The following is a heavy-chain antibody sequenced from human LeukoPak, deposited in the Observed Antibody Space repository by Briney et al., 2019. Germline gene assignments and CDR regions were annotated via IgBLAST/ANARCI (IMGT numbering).Heavy chain of an antibody. D-gene: IGHD5-18*01. CDR3: ARGQKYRNGYTVTELGSGYFDY. CDR1: GGSISSYY. CDR2: IFYSGRT. V-gene: IGHV4-59*01. J-gene: IGHJ4*02. Sequence: SETLSLTCSVSGGSISSYYWSWIRQPPGKGLEYIGYIFYSGRTNYNPSLKSRLTISVDTSKDQFSLTLSSVTAADTAVYYCARGQKYRNGYTVTELGSGYFDYWGQGTLVTVSS.